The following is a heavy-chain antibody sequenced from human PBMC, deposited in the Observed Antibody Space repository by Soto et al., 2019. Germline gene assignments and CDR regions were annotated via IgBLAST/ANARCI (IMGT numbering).Heavy chain of an antibody. CDR3: ARRRGDYYYYGMDV. Sequence: GESLKISCKGSGYSFTSYWISWVRQMPGKGLEWMGRIDPSDSYTNYSPSFQGHVTTSADKSISTAYLQWSSLKASDTAMYYCARRRGDYYYYGMDVWGQGTTVTVSS. J-gene: IGHJ6*02. CDR1: GYSFTSYW. D-gene: IGHD5-12*01. CDR2: IDPSDSYT. V-gene: IGHV5-10-1*01.